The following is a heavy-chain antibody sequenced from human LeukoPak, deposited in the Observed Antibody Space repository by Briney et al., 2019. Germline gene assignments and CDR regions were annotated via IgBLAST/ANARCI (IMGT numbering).Heavy chain of an antibody. Sequence: ASVKVSCKASGYTFTSYDINWVRQATGQGLEWMGWMNPNSGNTGYAQKFQGRVTMTRNTSISTAYMELSSLRSEDTAVDYCAKRIDFWSGYCFDYWGQGTLVTVSS. D-gene: IGHD3-3*01. CDR2: MNPNSGNT. CDR1: GYTFTSYD. V-gene: IGHV1-8*01. CDR3: AKRIDFWSGYCFDY. J-gene: IGHJ4*02.